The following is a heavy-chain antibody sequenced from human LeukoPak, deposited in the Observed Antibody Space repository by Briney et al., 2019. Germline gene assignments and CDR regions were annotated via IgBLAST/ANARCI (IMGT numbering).Heavy chain of an antibody. Sequence: PGGSLRLSCAASGFTFSSYAMHWVRQAPGQGLEWMGWINPNSGGTNYAQKFQGRVTMTRDTSISTAYMELSRLRSDDTAVYYCARVLYDSSGYCHDYWGQGTLVTVSS. CDR1: GFTFSSYA. CDR3: ARVLYDSSGYCHDY. CDR2: INPNSGGT. V-gene: IGHV1-2*02. J-gene: IGHJ4*02. D-gene: IGHD3-22*01.